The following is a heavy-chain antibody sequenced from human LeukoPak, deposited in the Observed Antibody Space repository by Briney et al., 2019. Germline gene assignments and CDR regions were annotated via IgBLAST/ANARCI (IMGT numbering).Heavy chain of an antibody. V-gene: IGHV4-59*01. J-gene: IGHJ4*01. Sequence: SETLSLTCTVSGGSIRSYYWSWIRQPPGKGLEWIGYIYYSGSTNYNPSLKSRVTISVDTSKNQFSLKLSSVTAADTAVYYCARDLLPYSGSYYDYWGHGTLVTVSS. CDR3: ARDLLPYSGSYYDY. CDR1: GGSIRSYY. D-gene: IGHD1-26*01. CDR2: IYYSGST.